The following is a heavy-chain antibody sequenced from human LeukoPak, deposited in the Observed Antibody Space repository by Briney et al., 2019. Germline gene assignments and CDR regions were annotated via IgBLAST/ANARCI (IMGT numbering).Heavy chain of an antibody. CDR2: IKEDGSEK. J-gene: IGHJ4*02. Sequence: GGSLRLSCAASGFSFGSYWIAWVRQTLGKGLEWVANIKEDGSEKYYVDSVKGRFTISRDNAKNSLSLQMSSLRAEDTAVYYCARSTAGFDYWGQGTLVTVSS. CDR1: GFSFGSYW. CDR3: ARSTAGFDY. D-gene: IGHD1-1*01. V-gene: IGHV3-7*01.